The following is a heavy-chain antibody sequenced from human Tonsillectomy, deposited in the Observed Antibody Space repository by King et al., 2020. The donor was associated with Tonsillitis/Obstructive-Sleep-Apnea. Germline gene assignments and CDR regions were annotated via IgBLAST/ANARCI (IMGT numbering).Heavy chain of an antibody. CDR1: GGSFIGNY. V-gene: IGHV4-34*01. Sequence: VQLQQWGAGLLKPSETLSLTCAVYGGSFIGNYWSWIRQPPGKGLEWIGEINHSGSTKYNPSLKSRVTISVDTSKNQFSLKLSSVTAADTAVYYCARGCITGTTFRWFDPWGQGTLVTVSS. CDR2: INHSGST. D-gene: IGHD1-7*01. CDR3: ARGCITGTTFRWFDP. J-gene: IGHJ5*02.